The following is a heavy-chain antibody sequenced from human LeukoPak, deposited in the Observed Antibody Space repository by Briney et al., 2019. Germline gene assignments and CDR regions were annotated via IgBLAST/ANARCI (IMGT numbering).Heavy chain of an antibody. V-gene: IGHV4-61*01. CDR3: ARDSNGYYY. Sequence: SETLSLTCTVSGGSISSSSYYWSWIRQPPGKGLEWVGYIYYSGSTNYNPSLKSRVTISVDTSKNQFSLKLSSVTAADTAVYYCARDSNGYYYWSQGTLVTVSS. J-gene: IGHJ4*02. CDR2: IYYSGST. D-gene: IGHD3-22*01. CDR1: GGSISSSSYY.